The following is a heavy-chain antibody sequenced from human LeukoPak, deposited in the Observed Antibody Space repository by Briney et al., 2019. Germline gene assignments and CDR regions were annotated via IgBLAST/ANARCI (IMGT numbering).Heavy chain of an antibody. CDR3: VTILGILTGSFDAFDI. Sequence: VASVKVSCKASGYTFTSYAMHWVRQAPGQRLEWMGWINAGNGNTKYSQKFQGRVTITRDTSASTAYMELSSLRSEDTAVYYCVTILGILTGSFDAFDIWGQGTMVTVSS. V-gene: IGHV1-3*01. J-gene: IGHJ3*02. CDR2: INAGNGNT. D-gene: IGHD3-9*01. CDR1: GYTFTSYA.